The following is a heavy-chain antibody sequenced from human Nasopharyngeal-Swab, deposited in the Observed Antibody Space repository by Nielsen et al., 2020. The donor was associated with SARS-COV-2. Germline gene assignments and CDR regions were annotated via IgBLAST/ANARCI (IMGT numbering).Heavy chain of an antibody. V-gene: IGHV3-30*18. D-gene: IGHD3-9*01. CDR1: GFTFSSYG. CDR2: ISYDGSNK. CDR3: AEDRELRYFDWFPDAFDI. Sequence: GGSLRLSCAASGFTFSSYGMHWVRQAPGKGLEWVAVISYDGSNKYYADSVKGRFTISRDNSKNTLYLQMNSLRAEDTAVYYCAEDRELRYFDWFPDAFDIWGQGTMVTVSS. J-gene: IGHJ3*02.